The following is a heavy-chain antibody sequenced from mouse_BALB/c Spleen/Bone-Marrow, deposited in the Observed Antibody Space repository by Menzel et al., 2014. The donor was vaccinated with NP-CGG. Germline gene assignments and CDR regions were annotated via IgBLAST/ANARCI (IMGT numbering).Heavy chain of an antibody. CDR1: GYTFTNYF. V-gene: IGHV1S81*02. Sequence: VQLVESGAELVKPGASVKLSCKASGYTFTNYFMYWVKQRPGQGLEWIGEINPNNGGTNFNENFKSKATLTLDKSSSTAYMQLNSLTSEDSAVYYCTRSGPGFAYWGHGTLVTVSA. J-gene: IGHJ3*01. CDR3: TRSGPGFAY. CDR2: INPNNGGT.